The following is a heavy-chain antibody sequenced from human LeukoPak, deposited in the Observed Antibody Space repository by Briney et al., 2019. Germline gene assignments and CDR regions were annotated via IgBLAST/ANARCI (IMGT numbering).Heavy chain of an antibody. J-gene: IGHJ4*02. V-gene: IGHV4-39*01. Sequence: PSETLSLTCTVSGGSISSSSYYWGWIRQPPGKGLEWIGSIYYSGSTYYNPSLKSRVTISVDTSKNQFSLKLSSVTAADTAVYYCARHQSNRPAGTLRSLGRPDYFDYWGQGTLVTVSS. CDR1: GGSISSSSYY. CDR2: IYYSGST. CDR3: ARHQSNRPAGTLRSLGRPDYFDY. D-gene: IGHD6-19*01.